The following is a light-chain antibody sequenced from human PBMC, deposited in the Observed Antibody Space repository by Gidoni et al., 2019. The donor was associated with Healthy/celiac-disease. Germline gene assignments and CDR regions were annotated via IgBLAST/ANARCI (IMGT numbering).Light chain of an antibody. J-gene: IGKJ2*01. Sequence: IVLPQSPDSLAVSLGERATINCKSRQSVLYSYNNKNYLAWYQQKPGQHPKLLIYWASTRESGVPDRFSGSGSGTDFTLNISSLQAEEVAVYYCQQDYSTPYTFXQXTKLEIK. CDR1: QSVLYSYNNKNY. V-gene: IGKV4-1*01. CDR2: WAS. CDR3: QQDYSTPYT.